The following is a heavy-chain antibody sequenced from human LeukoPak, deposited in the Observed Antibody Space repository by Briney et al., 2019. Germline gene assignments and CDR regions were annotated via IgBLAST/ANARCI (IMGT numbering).Heavy chain of an antibody. V-gene: IGHV3-73*01. CDR3: TRLVTMVRGPTSYYYYYYYMDV. J-gene: IGHJ6*03. Sequence: GGSLRLSCAASGFTFSGSAMHWVRQASGKGLEWVGRIRSKANSYATAYAASVKGRFTISRDDSKNTAYLQMNSLKTEDTAVYYCTRLVTMVRGPTSYYYYYYYMDVWGKGTTVTVSS. CDR1: GFTFSGSA. D-gene: IGHD3-10*01. CDR2: IRSKANSYAT.